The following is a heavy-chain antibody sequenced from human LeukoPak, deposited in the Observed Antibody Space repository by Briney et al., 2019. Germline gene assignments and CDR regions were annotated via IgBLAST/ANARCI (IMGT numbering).Heavy chain of an antibody. CDR1: GIKLSNCG. Sequence: GGSLRLSCVVSGIKLSNCGMSWVRQAPGKGLEWVSGIREAGGGTKYADSVKGRFTISRDNSKNTLYLQMNSLRAEDTAVYYCAKATKSIVVDNYFDYWGQGALVTVSS. J-gene: IGHJ4*02. CDR3: AKATKSIVVDNYFDY. V-gene: IGHV3-23*01. CDR2: IREAGGGT. D-gene: IGHD3-22*01.